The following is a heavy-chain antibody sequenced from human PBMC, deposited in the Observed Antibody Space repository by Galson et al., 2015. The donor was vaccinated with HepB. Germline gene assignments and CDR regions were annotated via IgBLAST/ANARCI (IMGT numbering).Heavy chain of an antibody. CDR1: GFTFSSYA. CDR3: ASAPVVGQWLAYYFDY. J-gene: IGHJ4*02. V-gene: IGHV3-30*04. CDR2: ISYDGSNK. Sequence: SLRLSCAASGFTFSSYAMHWVRQAPGKGLEWVAVISYDGSNKYYADSVKGRFTISRDNSKNTLYLQMNSLRAEDTAVYYCASAPVVGQWLAYYFDYWGQGTLVTVSS. D-gene: IGHD6-19*01.